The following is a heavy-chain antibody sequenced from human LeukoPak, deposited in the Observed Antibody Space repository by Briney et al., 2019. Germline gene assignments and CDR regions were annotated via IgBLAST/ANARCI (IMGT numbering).Heavy chain of an antibody. V-gene: IGHV4-39*07. CDR2: IYDSGST. Sequence: SETLSLTYTVSGGSIRSSYYYWGWIRQPPGKGLEWIGSIYDSGSTYYNPSLKSRVTISVDTSKNQFSLKLNSVTAADTAVYYCARLQYCSGTSCYWFDPWGQGTLVTVSS. CDR1: GGSIRSSYYY. CDR3: ARLQYCSGTSCYWFDP. D-gene: IGHD2-2*01. J-gene: IGHJ5*02.